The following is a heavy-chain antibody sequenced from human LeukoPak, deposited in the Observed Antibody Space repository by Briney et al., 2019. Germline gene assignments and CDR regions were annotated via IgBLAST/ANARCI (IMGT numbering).Heavy chain of an antibody. D-gene: IGHD2-21*02. V-gene: IGHV3-66*01. CDR2: MYSVGTT. CDR1: DFSVGDNY. Sequence: GGSLRLSCAASDFSVGDNYMTWVRQAPGKGLQWVSLMYSVGTTFYADSVKGRFTMSRDSSKNTLYLQMNSLRAEDTAVYYCASVQRGVVTATFDYWGQGTLVTVSS. J-gene: IGHJ4*02. CDR3: ASVQRGVVTATFDY.